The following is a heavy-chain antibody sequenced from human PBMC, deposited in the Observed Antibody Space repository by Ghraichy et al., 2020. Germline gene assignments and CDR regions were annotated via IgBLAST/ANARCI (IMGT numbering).Heavy chain of an antibody. V-gene: IGHV3-49*03. Sequence: GGSLRLSCAASGFTFGDFAMSWFRQAPGKGLEWVGFVKSKNFGGTTSYAASVRDRFTISRDDSTSIVYLEMNSLRTGDTAVYYCTRGGAGDVWGRGTKVTVSS. CDR3: TRGGAGDV. CDR2: VKSKNFGGTT. J-gene: IGHJ3*01. CDR1: GFTFGDFA. D-gene: IGHD3-10*01.